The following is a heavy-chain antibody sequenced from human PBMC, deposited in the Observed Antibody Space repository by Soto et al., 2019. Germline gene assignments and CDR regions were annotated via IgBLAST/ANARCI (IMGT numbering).Heavy chain of an antibody. D-gene: IGHD5-12*01. CDR2: IYWDDDK. CDR1: GFSLSTSGVG. Sequence: QITLKESGPTLVKPTQTLTLTCTFSGFSLSTSGVGVGWIRQPPGKALEWLALIYWDDDKRYRPSLKSSLTITNDTSKNQVVLTMTNMDPVDTATYYCAHVYGGYDNFDYRGQGTLVTVSS. CDR3: AHVYGGYDNFDY. V-gene: IGHV2-5*02. J-gene: IGHJ4*02.